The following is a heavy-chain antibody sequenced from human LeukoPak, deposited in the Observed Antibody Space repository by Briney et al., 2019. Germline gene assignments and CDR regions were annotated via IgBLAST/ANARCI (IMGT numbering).Heavy chain of an antibody. CDR1: GFTFSDYH. D-gene: IGHD3-16*01. V-gene: IGHV3-11*05. CDR3: ARDRTWGYFDY. Sequence: GGSLRLSCAASGFTFSDYHMSWIRQAPGKGLEWVSYISSSSSYTNYADSVKGRFTISRDNAKNSLYLQMNSLRAEDTAVYYCARDRTWGYFDYWGQGTLVTVSS. J-gene: IGHJ4*02. CDR2: ISSSSSYT.